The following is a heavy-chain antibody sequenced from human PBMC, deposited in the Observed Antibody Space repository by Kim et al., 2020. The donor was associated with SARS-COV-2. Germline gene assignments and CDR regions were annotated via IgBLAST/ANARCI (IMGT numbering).Heavy chain of an antibody. CDR2: ISSSSSYI. CDR1: GFTFSSYS. CDR3: ARESGEQWLGLGGAFDI. J-gene: IGHJ3*02. Sequence: GGSLRLSCAASGFTFSSYSMNWVRQAPGKGLEWVSSISSSSSYIYYADSVKGRFTISRDNAKNSLYLQMNSLRAEDTAVYYCARESGEQWLGLGGAFDIWGQGTMVTVSS. D-gene: IGHD6-19*01. V-gene: IGHV3-21*01.